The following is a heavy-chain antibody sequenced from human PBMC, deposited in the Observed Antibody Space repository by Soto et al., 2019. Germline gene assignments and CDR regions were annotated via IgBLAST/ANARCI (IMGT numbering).Heavy chain of an antibody. Sequence: EVQLVESGGGLVKPGGSLRLSCAASGFTFSSYSMNWVRQAPGKGLEWVSSISSSSSYIYYADSVKGRFTISRDNAKNSLYLQMNSLRAEDTAVYYCARDFHSSGSYLYYYYGMDVWGQGTTVTVSS. V-gene: IGHV3-21*01. CDR3: ARDFHSSGSYLYYYYGMDV. D-gene: IGHD1-26*01. CDR1: GFTFSSYS. J-gene: IGHJ6*02. CDR2: ISSSSSYI.